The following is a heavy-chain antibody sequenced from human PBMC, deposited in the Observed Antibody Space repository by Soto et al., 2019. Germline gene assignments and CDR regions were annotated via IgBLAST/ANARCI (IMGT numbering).Heavy chain of an antibody. Sequence: SETLSLTCTVSGGSISSYYWSWIRQPPGKGLEWIGYIYFRGSTNYNPSLKSRVNISVDTSKNQFSLKMSSVTAADTAVYYCASHMVRGVPFGYWGQGTLVTVS. CDR2: IYFRGST. CDR3: ASHMVRGVPFGY. D-gene: IGHD3-10*01. J-gene: IGHJ4*02. V-gene: IGHV4-59*08. CDR1: GGSISSYY.